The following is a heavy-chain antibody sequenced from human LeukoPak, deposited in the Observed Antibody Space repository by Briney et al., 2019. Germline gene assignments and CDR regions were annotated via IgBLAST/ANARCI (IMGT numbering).Heavy chain of an antibody. D-gene: IGHD3-10*01. J-gene: IGHJ6*02. CDR3: ATRGLLWFGELWSAYGMDV. V-gene: IGHV3-30*02. Sequence: GGSLRLSCAASGFTFSSYGMHWVRQAPGKGLEWVAFIRYDGSNKYYADSVKGRFTISRDNSKNTLYLQMNSLRAEDTAVYYCATRGLLWFGELWSAYGMDVWGQGTTVTVSS. CDR2: IRYDGSNK. CDR1: GFTFSSYG.